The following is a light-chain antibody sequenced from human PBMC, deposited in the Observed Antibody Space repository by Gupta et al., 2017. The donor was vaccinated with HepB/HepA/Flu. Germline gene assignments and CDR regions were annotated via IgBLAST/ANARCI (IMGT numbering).Light chain of an antibody. CDR1: TGAVTSGHY. CDR2: DTS. CDR3: VLSYSGVLWV. J-gene: IGLJ3*02. V-gene: IGLV7-46*01. Sequence: QAVVTQEPSLTVSPGGTVTLTCGSSTGAVTSGHYPYWFQQKPGQAPRTLIYDTSNKHSWTPARFSGSLLGGKAALTLSGAQPEDEAEYYCVLSYSGVLWVFGGGTKLTVL.